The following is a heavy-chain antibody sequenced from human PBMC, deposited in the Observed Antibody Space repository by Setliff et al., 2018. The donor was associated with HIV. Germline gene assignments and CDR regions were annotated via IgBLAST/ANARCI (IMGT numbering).Heavy chain of an antibody. CDR2: INHSGST. V-gene: IGHV4-34*01. CDR3: AREPAYYYDSSGRYFDY. Sequence: LSLTCAVYGGSFSGYYWSWIRQPPGKGLEWIGEINHSGSTNYNPSLKSRVTISVDTSKNQFSLKLSSVTAADTAVYYCAREPAYYYDSSGRYFDYWGQGTLVTVSS. J-gene: IGHJ4*02. CDR1: GGSFSGYY. D-gene: IGHD3-22*01.